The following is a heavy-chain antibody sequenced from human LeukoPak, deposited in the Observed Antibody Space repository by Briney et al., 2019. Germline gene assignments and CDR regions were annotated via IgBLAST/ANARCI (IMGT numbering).Heavy chain of an antibody. D-gene: IGHD6-19*01. CDR1: VYNLTELS. CDR3: ASYPYSSGWYGFDY. V-gene: IGHV1-24*01. J-gene: IGHJ4*02. CDR2: FDPEDGET. Sequence: ASVKVSCKVSVYNLTELSMHWVRQAPGKGLEWMGGFDPEDGETIYAQKFQGRVTMTEDTSTDTAYMELSSLRSEDTAVYYCASYPYSSGWYGFDYWGQGTLVTVSS.